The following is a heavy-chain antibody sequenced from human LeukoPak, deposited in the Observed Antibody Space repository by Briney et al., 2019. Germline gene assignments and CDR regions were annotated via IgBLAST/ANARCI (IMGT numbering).Heavy chain of an antibody. Sequence: PGGSLRLSCAASGFTFSSYAMHWVRQAPGKGLEYVSAISSNGGSTYYANSVKGRFTISRDNSKNTLYLQMGSLRAEDMAVYYCARDPGMVRGVIIHGMGAFDIWGQGTMITVSS. CDR1: GFTFSSYA. CDR3: ARDPGMVRGVIIHGMGAFDI. CDR2: ISSNGGST. V-gene: IGHV3-64*01. J-gene: IGHJ3*02. D-gene: IGHD3-10*01.